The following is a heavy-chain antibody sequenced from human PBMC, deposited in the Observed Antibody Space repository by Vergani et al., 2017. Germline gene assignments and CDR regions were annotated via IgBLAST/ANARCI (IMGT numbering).Heavy chain of an antibody. V-gene: IGHV1-3*01. D-gene: IGHD3-3*01. Sequence: QVQLVQSGAEVKKPGASVKVSCKASGYTFTSYAMHWVRQAPGQRLEWMGWINAGNGNTKYSQKLQGRVTMTTDTSTSTAYMELRSLRSDDTAVYYCAREGSYDFWSGYSRPLNWFDPWGQGTLVTVSS. CDR3: AREGSYDFWSGYSRPLNWFDP. J-gene: IGHJ5*02. CDR1: GYTFTSYA. CDR2: INAGNGNT.